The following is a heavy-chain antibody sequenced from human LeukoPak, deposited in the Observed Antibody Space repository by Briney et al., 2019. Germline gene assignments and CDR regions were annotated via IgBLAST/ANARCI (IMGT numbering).Heavy chain of an antibody. D-gene: IGHD2-2*01. CDR2: ISSSGGYT. J-gene: IGHJ4*02. CDR3: AKDALGYCSSTSCPFDC. Sequence: GGSLRLSCAASGFTFSNYAMTWVRQAPGKGLEWVSAISSSGGYTYYADSVKGRFAISRDNSKNTLYLQMNSLRAEDTAVYYCAKDALGYCSSTSCPFDCWGQGTLVTVSS. CDR1: GFTFSNYA. V-gene: IGHV3-23*01.